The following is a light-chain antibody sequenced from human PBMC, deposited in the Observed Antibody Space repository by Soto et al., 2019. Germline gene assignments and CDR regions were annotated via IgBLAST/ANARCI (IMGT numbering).Light chain of an antibody. J-gene: IGLJ1*01. CDR2: EVS. Sequence: QLVLTQPASVSGSPGQSITISCTGTSSDVGGYNYVSWYQQHPGKAPKLMIYEVSNRPSGVSNRFSGSKSGNTASLTISGLQAEDEADYYCSSYTSSSNGVFGTGTKLTVL. CDR1: SSDVGGYNY. V-gene: IGLV2-14*01. CDR3: SSYTSSSNGV.